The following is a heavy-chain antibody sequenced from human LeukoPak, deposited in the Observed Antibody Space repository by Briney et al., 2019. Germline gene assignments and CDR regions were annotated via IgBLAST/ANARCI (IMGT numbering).Heavy chain of an antibody. Sequence: GGSLRLSCAASGFTFSSYGMHWVRQAPGKGLEWVAVIWYDGSNKYYADSVKGRFNISRDNSKNTLYLQMNSLRAEDTAVYYCAKVYSSGWYYFDYWGQGTLVTVSS. J-gene: IGHJ4*02. D-gene: IGHD6-19*01. CDR1: GFTFSSYG. V-gene: IGHV3-33*06. CDR3: AKVYSSGWYYFDY. CDR2: IWYDGSNK.